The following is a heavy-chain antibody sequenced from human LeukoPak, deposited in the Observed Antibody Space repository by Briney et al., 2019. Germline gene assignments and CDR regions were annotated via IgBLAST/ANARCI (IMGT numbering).Heavy chain of an antibody. CDR2: MFHSGDT. Sequence: PSETLSLTCDVSGYSIRSGSYWGWIRQPPGKGLEWIGCMFHSGDTYHNPSLKSRVTISVDTSKNQFSLKLSSVTAADTAVYYCARTDYDSSGYYSYWGQGTLVTVSS. D-gene: IGHD3-22*01. CDR1: GYSIRSGSY. CDR3: ARTDYDSSGYYSY. J-gene: IGHJ4*02. V-gene: IGHV4-38-2*01.